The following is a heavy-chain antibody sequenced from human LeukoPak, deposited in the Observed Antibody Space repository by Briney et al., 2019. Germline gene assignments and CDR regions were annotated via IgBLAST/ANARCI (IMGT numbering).Heavy chain of an antibody. V-gene: IGHV4-38-2*01. CDR1: GYSISSGYY. CDR2: IYHSGST. J-gene: IGHJ6*03. D-gene: IGHD3-3*01. Sequence: PSETLSLTCAVSGYSISSGYYWGWIRQPPGKGLEWIGSIYHSGSTYYNPSLKSRVTISVDTSKNQFSLKLSSVTAADTAVYYCARAIFGVVIIPPPYYMDVWGKGTTVTVSS. CDR3: ARAIFGVVIIPPPYYMDV.